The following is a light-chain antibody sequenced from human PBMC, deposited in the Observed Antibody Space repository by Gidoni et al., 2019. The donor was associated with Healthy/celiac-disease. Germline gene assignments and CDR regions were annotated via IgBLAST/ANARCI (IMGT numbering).Light chain of an antibody. CDR1: QSVSSN. CDR2: GAS. Sequence: EIVITQSPATLSVFPCGRATLSCRASQSVSSNLAWSQQKPGQAPRLLIYGASTRATGIPARFSGSGSGTEFTHTISSLPSEDFAVYYCQQYNNWLTFGGGTKVEIK. J-gene: IGKJ4*01. V-gene: IGKV3-15*01. CDR3: QQYNNWLT.